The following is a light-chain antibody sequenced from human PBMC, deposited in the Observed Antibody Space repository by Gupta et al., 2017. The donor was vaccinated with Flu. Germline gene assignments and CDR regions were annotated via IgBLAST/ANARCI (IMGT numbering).Light chain of an antibody. Sequence: IVLTQTPATLSLSPGERATLSCRASQSVSSYLAWYQQKPGHAPSLLIYDASNRATGIPARFSGSGSGTDFTLTISSLEPEDFAFYYCQQRSNWPLMYTFGQGTKLEIK. CDR3: QQRSNWPLMYT. V-gene: IGKV3-11*01. CDR2: DAS. J-gene: IGKJ2*01. CDR1: QSVSSY.